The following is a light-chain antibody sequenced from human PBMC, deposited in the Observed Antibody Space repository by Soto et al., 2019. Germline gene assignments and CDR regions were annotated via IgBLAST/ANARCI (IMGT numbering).Light chain of an antibody. CDR1: QSLVYSDGNTY. Sequence: DLVLTQTPLSSPVTLGQPASISCRSSQSLVYSDGNTYLSWLQQRPGQPPRLLIYQISNRFSGVPERFSGSGAGTDFTLKISRVEAEDVGVYSCVQFSHFPRTFGQGTKVEIK. CDR2: QIS. J-gene: IGKJ1*01. V-gene: IGKV2-24*01. CDR3: VQFSHFPRT.